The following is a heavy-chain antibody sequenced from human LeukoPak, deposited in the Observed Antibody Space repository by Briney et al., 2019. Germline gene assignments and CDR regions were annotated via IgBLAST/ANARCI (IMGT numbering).Heavy chain of an antibody. CDR2: IKQDGSEK. V-gene: IGHV3-7*01. CDR1: GFTFSSYW. J-gene: IGHJ3*02. Sequence: GGSLRLSCAASGFTFSSYWMSWVGQAPGKGLEWVANIKQDGSEKYYVDSVKGRFTISRDNAKNSLYLQMNSLRAEDTAVYYCARVGTLRWELRRGDAFDIWGQGTMVTVSS. CDR3: ARVGTLRWELRRGDAFDI. D-gene: IGHD1-26*01.